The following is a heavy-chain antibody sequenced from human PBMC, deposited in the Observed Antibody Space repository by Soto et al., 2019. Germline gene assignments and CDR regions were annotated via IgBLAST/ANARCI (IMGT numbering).Heavy chain of an antibody. CDR3: ARRPLSGSIDYGMDV. CDR1: GYTFTTYW. Sequence: GESLKISCKASGYTFTTYWIGWVRQMPGKGLEWMGIIYPRDSNIRYSPSFQGQVTISADESISTAYLQWSSLKASDTAMYYCARRPLSGSIDYGMDVWGQGTTVTVSS. D-gene: IGHD5-12*01. V-gene: IGHV5-51*01. J-gene: IGHJ6*02. CDR2: IYPRDSNI.